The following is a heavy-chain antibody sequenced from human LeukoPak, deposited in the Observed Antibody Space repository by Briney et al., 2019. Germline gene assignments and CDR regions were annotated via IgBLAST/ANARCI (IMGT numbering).Heavy chain of an antibody. Sequence: PGRSLRLSCAASGFIFSNYAMHWVRQAPGKGLEWVALISSDGSKIYYADSVKGRFTISRDNSKNTLYLQMNSLRAEDTAVYYCARASEAQWLVSHWGQGTLVTVSS. CDR2: ISSDGSKI. CDR3: ARASEAQWLVSH. J-gene: IGHJ4*02. D-gene: IGHD6-19*01. CDR1: GFIFSNYA. V-gene: IGHV3-30*04.